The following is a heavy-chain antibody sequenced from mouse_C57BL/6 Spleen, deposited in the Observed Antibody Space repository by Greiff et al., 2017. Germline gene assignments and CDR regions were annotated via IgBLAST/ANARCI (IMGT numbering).Heavy chain of an antibody. CDR3: TFYGNYGSWFAY. J-gene: IGHJ3*01. V-gene: IGHV1-15*01. Sequence: QVQLQQSGAELVRPGASVTLSCKASGYTFTDYEMHWVKQTPVHGLEWIGAIDPETGGTAYNQKFKGKAILTADKSSSTAYMELRSLTSAASAVYDCTFYGNYGSWFAYWGQGTLVTVSS. CDR2: IDPETGGT. CDR1: GYTFTDYE. D-gene: IGHD2-1*01.